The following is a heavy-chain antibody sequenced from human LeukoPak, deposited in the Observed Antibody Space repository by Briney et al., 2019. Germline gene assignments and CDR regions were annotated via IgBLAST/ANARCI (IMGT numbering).Heavy chain of an antibody. CDR2: IWYDGSNK. V-gene: IGHV3-33*06. J-gene: IGHJ4*02. CDR3: AKDTERAYYYDSSGYFDY. D-gene: IGHD3-22*01. Sequence: GGSLRLSCAASGFTFSSYGMHWVRQAPGKGLEWVAVIWYDGSNKYYADSVKGRFTISRDNSKNTLYLQMNSLRAEGTAVYYCAKDTERAYYYDSSGYFDYWGQGTLVTVSS. CDR1: GFTFSSYG.